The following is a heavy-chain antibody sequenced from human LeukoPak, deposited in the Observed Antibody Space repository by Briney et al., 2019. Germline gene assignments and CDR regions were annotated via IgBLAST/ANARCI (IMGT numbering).Heavy chain of an antibody. D-gene: IGHD4-23*01. CDR1: GFTFSSYW. CDR2: ISYDGSNK. V-gene: IGHV3-30*03. Sequence: PGGSLRLSCAASGFTFSSYWMHWVRQAPGKGLEWVAVISYDGSNKDYADSVKGRFTISRDNSKNTLNLQMNSLRTEDTAVYYCARGARRGDDYGGFFDYWGQGTLVTVSS. CDR3: ARGARRGDDYGGFFDY. J-gene: IGHJ4*02.